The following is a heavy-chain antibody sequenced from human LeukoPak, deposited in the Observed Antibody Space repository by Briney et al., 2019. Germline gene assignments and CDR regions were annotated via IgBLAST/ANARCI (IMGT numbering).Heavy chain of an antibody. J-gene: IGHJ5*02. Sequence: PSETLSLTCTVSGGSSSSSSYYWGWIRQPPGKGLEWIGSIYYSGSTYYNPSLKSRVTISVDTSKNQFSLKLSSVTAADTAVYYCARIDRGYSYGQNWFDPWGQGTLVTVSS. V-gene: IGHV4-39*07. CDR1: GGSSSSSSYY. CDR2: IYYSGST. CDR3: ARIDRGYSYGQNWFDP. D-gene: IGHD5-18*01.